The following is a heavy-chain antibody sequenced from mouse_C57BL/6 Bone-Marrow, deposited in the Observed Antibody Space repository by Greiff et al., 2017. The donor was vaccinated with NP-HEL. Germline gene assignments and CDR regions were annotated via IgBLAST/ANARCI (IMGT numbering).Heavy chain of an antibody. D-gene: IGHD2-3*01. CDR2: IYPGSGST. CDR3: AGSQIDDGYYFGYWYFDV. V-gene: IGHV1-55*01. J-gene: IGHJ1*03. CDR1: GYTFTSYW. Sequence: QVQLQQPGAELVKPGASVKMSCKASGYTFTSYWITWVKQRPGQGLAWIGDIYPGSGSTNYNEKFKSKATLTVDTSSSTAYMQLSSLTSEDSTVYYCAGSQIDDGYYFGYWYFDVWGTGTTITVSS.